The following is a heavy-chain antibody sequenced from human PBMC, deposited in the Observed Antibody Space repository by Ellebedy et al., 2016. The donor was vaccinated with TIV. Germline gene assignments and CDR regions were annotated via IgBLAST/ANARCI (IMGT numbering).Heavy chain of an antibody. J-gene: IGHJ4*02. Sequence: ASVKVSXKASGYSFTRYFTHWVRQAPGQRPEWMGWINVGGGDTAYSKKLQGRVTITRDTSARTVYMELSSLTSEDTAMYFCARVDGWGQGTLVTVSS. CDR2: INVGGGDT. CDR3: ARVDG. D-gene: IGHD2-2*03. V-gene: IGHV1-3*01. CDR1: GYSFTRYF.